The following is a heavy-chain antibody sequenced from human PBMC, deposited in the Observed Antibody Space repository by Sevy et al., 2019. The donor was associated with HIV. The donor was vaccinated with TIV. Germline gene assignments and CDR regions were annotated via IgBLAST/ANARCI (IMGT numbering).Heavy chain of an antibody. CDR2: IKRDGSEK. D-gene: IGHD3-3*01. CDR3: ARHVGRGYDFWSGYPYYYYYGMDV. J-gene: IGHJ6*02. V-gene: IGHV3-7*01. Sequence: GGSLRLSCAASGFTFSSYWMSWVRQAPGKGLEWVANIKRDGSEKYYVDSVKGRFTISRDNAKNSLYLQMNSLRAEDTAVYYCARHVGRGYDFWSGYPYYYYYGMDVWGQGTTVTVSS. CDR1: GFTFSSYW.